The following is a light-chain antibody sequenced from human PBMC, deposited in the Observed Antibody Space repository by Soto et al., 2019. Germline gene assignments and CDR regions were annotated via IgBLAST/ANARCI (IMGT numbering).Light chain of an antibody. CDR2: DAS. V-gene: IGKV1-5*01. Sequence: DKQMNQSPATLSASVRDRVTITCRASQSISSWLAWYQQKPGKAPKLLIYDASSLESGVPSRFSGSGSGTEFTLTISSLQPDDFATYYCQQYNSYSWTFGQGTKVDIK. J-gene: IGKJ1*01. CDR1: QSISSW. CDR3: QQYNSYSWT.